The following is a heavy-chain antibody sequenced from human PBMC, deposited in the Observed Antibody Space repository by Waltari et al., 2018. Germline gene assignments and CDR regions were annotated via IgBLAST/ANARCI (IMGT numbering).Heavy chain of an antibody. CDR3: ARAIAAAGTHTPIFDY. Sequence: QVQLVQSGAEVKKPGASVKVSCKASGYTFTSYYMHWVRQAPGQGLEWMGIFNPSDGSISYAQKFHGRVTVTRDTYTSTVYMELSSLRFEDTAVYYCARAIAAAGTHTPIFDYWGQGTLVTVSS. V-gene: IGHV1-46*01. D-gene: IGHD6-13*01. J-gene: IGHJ4*02. CDR2: FNPSDGSI. CDR1: GYTFTSYY.